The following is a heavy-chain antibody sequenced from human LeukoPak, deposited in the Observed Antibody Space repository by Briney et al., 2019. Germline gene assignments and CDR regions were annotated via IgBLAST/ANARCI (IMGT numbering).Heavy chain of an antibody. D-gene: IGHD3-10*01. CDR3: VIYYYGSGPAYYYYMDV. J-gene: IGHJ6*03. V-gene: IGHV1-8*01. CDR2: MNPNSGNT. CDR1: GYTFTSYD. Sequence: GASVKVSCKASGYTFTSYDINWVRQATGQGLEWMGWMNPNSGNTGYAQKFQGRVTMTRNTSISTAYMELSSLRSEDTAVYYCVIYYYGSGPAYYYYMDVWGKGTTVTVSS.